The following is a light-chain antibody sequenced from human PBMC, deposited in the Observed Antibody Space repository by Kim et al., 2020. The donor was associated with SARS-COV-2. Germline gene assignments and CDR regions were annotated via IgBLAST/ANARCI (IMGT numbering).Light chain of an antibody. CDR2: DVS. J-gene: IGLJ2*01. Sequence: QSALTQPASVSGSPGQSITISCTGASSDVGRYNYVSWYQQYPGKVPKLIIYDVSKRPSGVSNRFSGSKSGNTASLTISGLQAEDEADYYCNSYTSSSTLIFGGGTKVTVL. V-gene: IGLV2-14*01. CDR3: NSYTSSSTLI. CDR1: SSDVGRYNY.